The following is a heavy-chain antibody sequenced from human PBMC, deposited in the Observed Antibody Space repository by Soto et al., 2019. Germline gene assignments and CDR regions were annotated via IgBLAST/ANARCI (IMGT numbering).Heavy chain of an antibody. Sequence: QVQLVESGGGVVQPGRSLRLSCAASGFTFSSYGMHWVRQAPGKGLEWVAVISYDGSNKYYADSVKGRFTISRDNSKNTLYLQMNSLRAEDTAVYYCAKDRGAVAGLYYYYGMDVWGQGTTVTVSS. D-gene: IGHD6-19*01. CDR1: GFTFSSYG. V-gene: IGHV3-30*18. J-gene: IGHJ6*02. CDR2: ISYDGSNK. CDR3: AKDRGAVAGLYYYYGMDV.